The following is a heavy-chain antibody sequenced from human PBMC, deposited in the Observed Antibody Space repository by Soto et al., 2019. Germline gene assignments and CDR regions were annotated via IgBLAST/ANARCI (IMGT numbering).Heavy chain of an antibody. CDR1: GYTFTSYG. J-gene: IGHJ4*02. V-gene: IGHV1-18*01. CDR2: ISAYNGNT. D-gene: IGHD6-13*01. Sequence: ASVKVSCKASGYTFTSYGISWVRQAPGQGLEWMGWISAYNGNTNYAQKLQGRVTMTTDTSTSTAYMELRSLRSDDTAVYYCARVARYSSSWYFDYWGQGTLVTVSS. CDR3: ARVARYSSSWYFDY.